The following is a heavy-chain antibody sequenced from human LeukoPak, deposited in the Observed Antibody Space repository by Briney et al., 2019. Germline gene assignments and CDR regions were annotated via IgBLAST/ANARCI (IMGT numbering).Heavy chain of an antibody. CDR1: GFTFSSYA. Sequence: GGSLRLSCAASGFTFSSYAMSWVRQAPGKGLEWVSAISGSGGSTYYADSVKGRFIISRDNAKNSLYLQMNSLRPEDTAKYFCVRKTATEEVYFDNWGQGTPVTVSS. V-gene: IGHV3-23*01. CDR2: ISGSGGST. CDR3: VRKTATEEVYFDN. J-gene: IGHJ4*02.